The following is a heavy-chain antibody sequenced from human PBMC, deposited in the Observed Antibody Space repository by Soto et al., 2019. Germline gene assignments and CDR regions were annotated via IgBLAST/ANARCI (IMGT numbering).Heavy chain of an antibody. CDR3: ARGSLYYYDSSGYYYFDY. CDR1: GGTFSSYA. D-gene: IGHD3-22*01. Sequence: SVKVSCKASGGTFSSYAISWVRQAPGQGLEWMGGIISIFGTANYAQKFQGRVTITADESTSTAYMELSSLRSEDTAVYYCARGSLYYYDSSGYYYFDYWGQGTLVTVSS. V-gene: IGHV1-69*13. CDR2: IISIFGTA. J-gene: IGHJ4*02.